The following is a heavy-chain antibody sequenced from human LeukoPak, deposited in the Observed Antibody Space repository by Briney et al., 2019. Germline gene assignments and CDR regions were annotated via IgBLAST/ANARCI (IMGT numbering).Heavy chain of an antibody. CDR2: IYHSGST. J-gene: IGHJ4*02. CDR1: GGSISSGGYS. Sequence: PSETLSLTCAVSGGSISSGGYSWSWLRQPPGKGLEWIGYIYHSGSTYYNPSLKSRVTISVDRSKNQFSLKLSSVTAADTAVYYRARGTYPGLDYWGQGTLVTVSS. CDR3: ARGTYPGLDY. V-gene: IGHV4-30-2*01.